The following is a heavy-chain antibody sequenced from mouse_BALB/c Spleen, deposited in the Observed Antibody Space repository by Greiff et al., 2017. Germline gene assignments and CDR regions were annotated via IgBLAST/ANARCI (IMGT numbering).Heavy chain of an antibody. J-gene: IGHJ3*01. D-gene: IGHD2-3*01. CDR2: IDPSDSET. CDR3: ARIYDGYYGLAWFAY. V-gene: IGHV1S126*01. Sequence: VQLQQSGPQLVRPGASVKISCKASGYSFTSYWMHWVKQRPGQGLEWIGMIDPSDSETRLNQKFKDKATLTVDKSSSTAYTQLSSPTSEDSAVYYCARIYDGYYGLAWFAYWGQGTLVTVSA. CDR1: GYSFTSYW.